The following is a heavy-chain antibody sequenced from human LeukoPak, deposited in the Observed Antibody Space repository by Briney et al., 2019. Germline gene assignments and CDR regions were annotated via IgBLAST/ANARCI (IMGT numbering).Heavy chain of an antibody. CDR2: ISSSGSTI. CDR1: GFTVSSNY. D-gene: IGHD2/OR15-2a*01. Sequence: GGSLRLSCAASGFTVSSNYMSWVRQAPGKGLEWVSYISSSGSTIYYADSVKGRFTISRDNAKNSLYLQMNSLRAEDTAVYYCARVYGKHRDYWGQGTLVTVSS. CDR3: ARVYGKHRDY. V-gene: IGHV3-11*01. J-gene: IGHJ4*02.